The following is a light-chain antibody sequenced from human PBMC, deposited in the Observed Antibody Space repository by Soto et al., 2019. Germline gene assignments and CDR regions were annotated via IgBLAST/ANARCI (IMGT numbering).Light chain of an antibody. V-gene: IGLV1-40*01. CDR2: GNT. Sequence: QSVLTQPPSVSGAPGQRVTISCTGSSSNIGAGYDVHWYQQLPGTAPKLLIYGNTNRPSGVPDRFSGSRSGTSASLAITGLQAEDDGDYYCAAWDDRLSGLVFGRGTKLTVL. CDR3: AAWDDRLSGLV. J-gene: IGLJ2*01. CDR1: SSNIGAGYD.